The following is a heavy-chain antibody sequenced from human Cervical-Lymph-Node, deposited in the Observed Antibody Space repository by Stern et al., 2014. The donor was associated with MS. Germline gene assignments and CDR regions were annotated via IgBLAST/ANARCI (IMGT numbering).Heavy chain of an antibody. J-gene: IGHJ4*02. CDR2: ISYDGSNP. V-gene: IGHV3-33*01. Sequence: VQLVESGGGVVQPGRSLRLSCAASGFSFSRYAMHWVRQAPGKGLEWVALISYDGSNPYYADSVTGQFTISRDNFKNTLYLQMNSLRAEDTAVYYCASAYSSSHYYFDYWGQGTLVTVSS. CDR3: ASAYSSSHYYFDY. D-gene: IGHD6-13*01. CDR1: GFSFSRYA.